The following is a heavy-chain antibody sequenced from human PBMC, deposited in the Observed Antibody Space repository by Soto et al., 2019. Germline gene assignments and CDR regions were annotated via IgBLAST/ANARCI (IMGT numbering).Heavy chain of an antibody. V-gene: IGHV3-23*01. Sequence: EVQLLESGGGLVQPGGSLRLSCAASGFTFSSYAMSWVRQAPGKGLEWVSAISGSGGSTYYADSVKGRFTISRDNSKNTRYLQMNSLRAEDTAVYYCAKAPIVVVVAADYCDYWGQGTLVTVSS. D-gene: IGHD2-15*01. CDR3: AKAPIVVVVAADYCDY. CDR2: ISGSGGST. CDR1: GFTFSSYA. J-gene: IGHJ4*02.